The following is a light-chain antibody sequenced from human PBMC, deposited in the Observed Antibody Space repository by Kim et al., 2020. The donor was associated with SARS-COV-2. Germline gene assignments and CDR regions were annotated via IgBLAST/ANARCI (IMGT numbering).Light chain of an antibody. CDR1: SSNIGAGYD. J-gene: IGLJ3*02. CDR2: GNS. Sequence: RVTTSCTGSSSNIGAGYDLHWYQQLPGTAPKLLIYGNSNRPSGVPDRFSGSKSGTSASLAITGLQAEDEADYYCQSYDSSLSGWVFGGGTQLTVL. CDR3: QSYDSSLSGWV. V-gene: IGLV1-40*01.